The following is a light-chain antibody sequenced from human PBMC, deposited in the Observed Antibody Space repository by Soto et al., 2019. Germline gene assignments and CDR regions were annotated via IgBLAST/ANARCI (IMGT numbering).Light chain of an antibody. J-gene: IGKJ2*01. V-gene: IGKV3-11*01. CDR3: QQRYNWPPT. CDR2: DAS. CDR1: QSVINF. Sequence: EIVLTQSPATLSLSPGERATLSCRASQSVINFLGWYQQKPGQTPRLLDYDASNRATGIPARFSGSGSGTDFILTISSLEPEDFAVYFCQQRYNWPPTFGQGTQLEIK.